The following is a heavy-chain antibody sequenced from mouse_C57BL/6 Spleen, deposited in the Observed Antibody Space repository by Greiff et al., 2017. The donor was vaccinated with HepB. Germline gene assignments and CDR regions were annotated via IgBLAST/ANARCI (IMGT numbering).Heavy chain of an antibody. Sequence: QVTLKESGPGILQSSQTLSLTCSFSGFSLSTSGMGVSWIRQPSGKGLEWLAHIYWDDDKRYNPSLKSRLTIAKDTSRKQVFLKITSVDTADTATCYGARGYDEHYYAMDYWGQGTSVTVSS. V-gene: IGHV8-12*01. CDR3: ARGYDEHYYAMDY. CDR1: GFSLSTSGMG. D-gene: IGHD2-2*01. J-gene: IGHJ4*01. CDR2: IYWDDDK.